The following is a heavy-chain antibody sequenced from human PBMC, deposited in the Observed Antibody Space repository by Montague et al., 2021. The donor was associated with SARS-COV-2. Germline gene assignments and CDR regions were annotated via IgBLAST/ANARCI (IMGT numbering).Heavy chain of an antibody. CDR2: VDHSGNT. J-gene: IGHJ4*02. Sequence: SETLSLTCTVTGGPISGSSDYWGWIRQSPGKGLEWIASVDHSGNTYYSPSLKSRLTISVVTSKNQFSLKLNSVTAADTALYYCARREYSYGWGDWGQGTLVTVSS. V-gene: IGHV4-39*01. D-gene: IGHD5-18*01. CDR1: GGPISGSSDY. CDR3: ARREYSYGWGD.